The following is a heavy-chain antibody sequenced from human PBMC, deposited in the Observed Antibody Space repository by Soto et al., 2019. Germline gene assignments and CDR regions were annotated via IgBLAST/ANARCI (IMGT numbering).Heavy chain of an antibody. D-gene: IGHD1-7*01. V-gene: IGHV4-59*01. J-gene: IGHJ5*02. CDR3: ARETTGSTLGNWFDP. Sequence: QVQLQESGPGLVKPSETLSLTCTVSGGSISSYYWSWIRQPPGKGLEWIGYFYYSGSTNYNPSLTTLVIISVDTPKPQFSLKLSSVTAADTAVYYCARETTGSTLGNWFDPWGQGTLVTVSS. CDR2: FYYSGST. CDR1: GGSISSYY.